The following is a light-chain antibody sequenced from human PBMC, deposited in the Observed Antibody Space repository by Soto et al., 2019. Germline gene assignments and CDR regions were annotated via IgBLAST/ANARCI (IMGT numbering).Light chain of an antibody. CDR1: QGIRND. CDR2: AAS. Sequence: AIQMTPSPSSLSASVGDTVTITCLASQGIRNDLGWYQQKPGKAPKLLIYAASSLQSGVPSRFSGSGSGTDFTLTISSLQPDDFATYYCQQYDSYPWTFGQGTKVDIK. CDR3: QQYDSYPWT. J-gene: IGKJ1*01. V-gene: IGKV1-6*01.